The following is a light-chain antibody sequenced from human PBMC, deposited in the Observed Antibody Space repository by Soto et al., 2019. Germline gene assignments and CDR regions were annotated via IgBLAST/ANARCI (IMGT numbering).Light chain of an antibody. J-gene: IGLJ2*01. CDR3: QTGGTGIL. V-gene: IGLV4-69*01. Sequence: QLVLTQSPSASASLGASVKLTCTLSSGHSSYAIAWHQQQPEKGPRYLMKLNSDGSHSKGDGIPDRFSGSSSGAERYLTISSLQCEDEADYYCQTGGTGILFGGGTKVTVL. CDR1: SGHSSYA. CDR2: LNSDGSH.